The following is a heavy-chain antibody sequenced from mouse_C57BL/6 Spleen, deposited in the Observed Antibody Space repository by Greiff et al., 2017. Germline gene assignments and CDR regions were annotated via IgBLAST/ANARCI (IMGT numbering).Heavy chain of an antibody. CDR3: ARQDGGYFEV. Sequence: EVMLVESGGGLVQPGGSLKLSCAASGFTFSDYYMYWVRQTPEKRLEWVAYISNGGGSTYYPDTVKGRFTISRDNAKNTLYLQMSRLKSEDTAMYYCARQDGGYFEVWGTGTTVTVSS. CDR2: ISNGGGST. CDR1: GFTFSDYY. J-gene: IGHJ1*03. V-gene: IGHV5-12*01.